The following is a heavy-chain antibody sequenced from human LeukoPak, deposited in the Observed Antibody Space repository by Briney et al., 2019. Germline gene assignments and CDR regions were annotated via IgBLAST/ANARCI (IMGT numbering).Heavy chain of an antibody. CDR2: INPSGGST. CDR1: GYTFTSYF. CDR3: ARGTDGYNPFWYYYYYMDV. D-gene: IGHD5-24*01. V-gene: IGHV1-46*01. Sequence: GASVKVSCKASGYTFTSYFMHWVRQAPGQGLEWMGIINPSGGSTSYAQKFQGRVTMTRDMSTSTVYMELSSLRSEDTAVYYCARGTDGYNPFWYYYYYMDVWGKGTTVTVSS. J-gene: IGHJ6*03.